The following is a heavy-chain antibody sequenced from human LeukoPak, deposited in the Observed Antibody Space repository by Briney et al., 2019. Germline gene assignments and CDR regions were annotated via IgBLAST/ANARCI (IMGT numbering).Heavy chain of an antibody. CDR1: GGSFSGYY. Sequence: PSETLSLTCAVYGGSFSGYYWSWIRQPPGKGLEWIGEINHSGSTNYNPSLKSRVTTSVDTSKNQFSLKLSSVTAADTAVYYCARGFIAAAGRFDYWGQGTLVTVSS. CDR3: ARGFIAAAGRFDY. J-gene: IGHJ4*02. V-gene: IGHV4-34*01. CDR2: INHSGST. D-gene: IGHD6-13*01.